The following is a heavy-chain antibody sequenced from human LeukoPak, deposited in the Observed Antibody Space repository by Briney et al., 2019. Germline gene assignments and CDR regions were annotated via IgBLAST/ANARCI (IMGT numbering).Heavy chain of an antibody. V-gene: IGHV3-30*02. D-gene: IGHD3-16*02. J-gene: IGHJ4*02. CDR1: GFTFSNYG. Sequence: SGGSLRLSCTPCGFTFSNYGIHWVRQAPGKGLEWVSFIKSDESDKHYADSVKGRFTISRDNSKNTLYLQMNSLRPEDTAVYYCTKGISTEDYRFFFWGQGALVTVSS. CDR3: TKGISTEDYRFFF. CDR2: IKSDESDK.